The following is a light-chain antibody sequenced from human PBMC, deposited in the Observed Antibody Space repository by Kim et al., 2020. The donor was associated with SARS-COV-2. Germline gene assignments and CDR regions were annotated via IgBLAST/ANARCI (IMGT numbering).Light chain of an antibody. V-gene: IGLV4-60*03. Sequence: QPVLTQSSSASSSLGSSVRFTCTLNSEYRDKTIAWHQQRPGKAPRFLMKLQSTATYDRASGVSDRFSGSSYGADRYLDIYNVQSEEEDDYYCAAWDSSSNTRVFGGGTQLTVL. CDR3: AAWDSSSNTRV. J-gene: IGLJ2*01. CDR1: SEYRDKT. CDR2: LQSTATY.